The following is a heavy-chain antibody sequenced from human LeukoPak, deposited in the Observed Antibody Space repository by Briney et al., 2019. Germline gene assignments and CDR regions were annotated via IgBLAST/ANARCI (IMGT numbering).Heavy chain of an antibody. J-gene: IGHJ4*02. CDR3: ARDYYFDY. CDR1: GFTFSTYS. Sequence: GESLKISCAASGFTFSTYSLNWVRQAPGKGLEWVSAISGSGGGTYYADSVKGRFTISRDNSKNTLYLQMNSLRAEDAAVYYCARDYYFDYWGQGTLVTVSS. V-gene: IGHV3-23*01. CDR2: ISGSGGGT.